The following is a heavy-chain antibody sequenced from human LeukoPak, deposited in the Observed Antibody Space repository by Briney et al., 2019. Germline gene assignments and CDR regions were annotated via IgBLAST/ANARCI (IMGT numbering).Heavy chain of an antibody. V-gene: IGHV1-18*01. D-gene: IGHD5-12*01. CDR3: ARAGSPYVLGYSNLLRLHFDY. Sequence: ASVKVSCKASGYTFPSYDFSWVRQAPGQGLEWMGWISLYNGNTKYAQKVQGRVTMTTDTSTSTAYMELRNLRSDDTAIYYCARAGSPYVLGYSNLLRLHFDYWGQGTLVTVSS. J-gene: IGHJ4*02. CDR1: GYTFPSYD. CDR2: ISLYNGNT.